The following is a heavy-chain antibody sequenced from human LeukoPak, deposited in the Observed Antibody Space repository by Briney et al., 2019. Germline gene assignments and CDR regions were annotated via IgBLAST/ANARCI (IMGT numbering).Heavy chain of an antibody. CDR2: IYYSGST. CDR1: GGSISSSSYY. J-gene: IGHJ4*02. V-gene: IGHV4-39*01. CDR3: ASSVGYCSGGSCYRNPHYYFDY. D-gene: IGHD2-15*01. Sequence: SETLSLTCTVSGGSISSSSYYWGWIRQPPGKGLEWIGSIYYSGSTYYNPSLKSRVTISVDTSRNQLSLKLSSVTAADTAVYYCASSVGYCSGGSCYRNPHYYFDYWGQGTLVTVSS.